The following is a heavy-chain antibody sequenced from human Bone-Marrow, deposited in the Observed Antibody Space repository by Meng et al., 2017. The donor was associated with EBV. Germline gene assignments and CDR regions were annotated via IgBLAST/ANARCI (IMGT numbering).Heavy chain of an antibody. Sequence: EQMVRSGAEVKTPGASVNVSCNASGYTLTSYDINSVRQATGKGLEWMGWMNPNRCKTGYAQKFQGRVNMTRNTSIRKAYMELSSLRSVDTAVYYCAREGDDYWGQGTLVTASS. D-gene: IGHD1-26*01. CDR2: MNPNRCKT. CDR3: AREGDDY. J-gene: IGHJ4*02. V-gene: IGHV1-8*01. CDR1: GYTLTSYD.